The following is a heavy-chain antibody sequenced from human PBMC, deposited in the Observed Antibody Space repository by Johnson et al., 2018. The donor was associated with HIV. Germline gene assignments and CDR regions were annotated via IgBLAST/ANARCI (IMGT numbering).Heavy chain of an antibody. CDR1: GFSFSNAC. CDR2: IKSKTDGGTT. D-gene: IGHD6-19*01. CDR3: TTVTKFPYSSGWDYDAFDI. Sequence: VKLVESGGGLVKPGGSLRLSCAASGFSFSNACMSWVRQAPGKGLEWVGRIKSKTDGGTTDYAAPVKGKFTISRDDSKNTLYLQMNSLKTEDTAVYYCTTVTKFPYSSGWDYDAFDIWGQGTMVTVSS. V-gene: IGHV3-15*01. J-gene: IGHJ3*02.